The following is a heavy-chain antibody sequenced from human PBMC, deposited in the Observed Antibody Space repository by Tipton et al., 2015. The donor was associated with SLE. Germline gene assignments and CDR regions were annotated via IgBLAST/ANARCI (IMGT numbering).Heavy chain of an antibody. J-gene: IGHJ5*02. V-gene: IGHV4-34*09. D-gene: IGHD5-18*01. Sequence: TLSLTCVVYGGSFSGYYRSWIRQHPGKGLEWIGYIHDSGATFYNPSLRSRSAISVDTSQNQFSLRLTSVTAADTAVYYCARCGAMGQAVNWFDPWGQGTLVSVSS. CDR3: ARCGAMGQAVNWFDP. CDR2: IHDSGAT. CDR1: GGSFSGYY.